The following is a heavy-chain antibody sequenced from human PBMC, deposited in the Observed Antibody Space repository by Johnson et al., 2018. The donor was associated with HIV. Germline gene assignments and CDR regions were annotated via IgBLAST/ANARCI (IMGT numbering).Heavy chain of an antibody. CDR1: RFTFSSHA. Sequence: VQLVESGGGVVQPGRSLRLSCAASRFTFSSHAMHWVRQAPGKGLEWVGRIKSKTDGGTTDYAAPVKGRFTTSRDDSKNTLYLQMNSLKTEDTAVYYCTPGPARIGLIRGIWGQGTMVTVSS. CDR3: TPGPARIGLIRGI. V-gene: IGHV3-15*01. CDR2: IKSKTDGGTT. J-gene: IGHJ3*02. D-gene: IGHD2-15*01.